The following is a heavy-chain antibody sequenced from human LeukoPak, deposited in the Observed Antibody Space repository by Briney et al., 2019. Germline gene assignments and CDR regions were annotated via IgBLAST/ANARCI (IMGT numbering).Heavy chain of an antibody. D-gene: IGHD1-1*01. Sequence: PSETLPLTCAVSGGSISSGGYSWSWIRQPPGKGLEWIGYIYHSGSTYYNPSLKSRVTISVDRSKNQFSLKLSSVTAADTAVYYCAREGARTGFGPWGQGTLVTVSS. CDR1: GGSISSGGYS. CDR3: AREGARTGFGP. J-gene: IGHJ5*02. V-gene: IGHV4-30-2*01. CDR2: IYHSGST.